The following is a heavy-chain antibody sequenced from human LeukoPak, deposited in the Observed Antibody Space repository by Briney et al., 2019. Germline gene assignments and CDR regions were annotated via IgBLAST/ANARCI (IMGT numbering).Heavy chain of an antibody. CDR3: ASTPRYGSGSYYNGDY. D-gene: IGHD3-10*01. J-gene: IGHJ4*02. CDR2: ISSSSSYI. CDR1: GFTFSSYS. Sequence: GGSLRLSCAASGFTFSSYSMNWVRQAPGKGLEWVSSISSSSSYIYYADSVKGRFTIFRDNAKNSLYLQMNSLRAEDTAVYYCASTPRYGSGSYYNGDYWGQGTLVTVSS. V-gene: IGHV3-21*01.